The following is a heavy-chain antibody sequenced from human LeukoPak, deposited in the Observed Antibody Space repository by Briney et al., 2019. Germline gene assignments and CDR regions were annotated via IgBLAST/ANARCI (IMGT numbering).Heavy chain of an antibody. CDR1: GFTFNNYA. V-gene: IGHV3-64D*09. D-gene: IGHD5-24*01. Sequence: PGGSLRLSCAASGFTFNNYAMSWVRQAPGKGLEYVSAISSNGGSTYYADSVKGRFTISRDNSKNTLYLQMSSLRAEDTAVYYCVKDPGRDGYNYFIWGQGTMVTVSS. CDR2: ISSNGGST. CDR3: VKDPGRDGYNYFI. J-gene: IGHJ3*02.